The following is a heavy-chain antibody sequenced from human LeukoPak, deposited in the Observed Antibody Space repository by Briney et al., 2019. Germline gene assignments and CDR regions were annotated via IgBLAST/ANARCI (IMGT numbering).Heavy chain of an antibody. CDR2: IYYSGST. V-gene: IGHV4-39*01. CDR3: ARQDRTYYYESSGLYFDY. CDR1: GGSISSSRDY. J-gene: IGHJ4*02. D-gene: IGHD3-22*01. Sequence: SETLSLTCTVSGGSISSSRDYWGWIRQPPGKGLEWIGSIYYSGSTYYNPSLKSRVTISVDTSKNQFSLKLRSVTPADTAVYYCARQDRTYYYESSGLYFDYWGQGTLVTVSS.